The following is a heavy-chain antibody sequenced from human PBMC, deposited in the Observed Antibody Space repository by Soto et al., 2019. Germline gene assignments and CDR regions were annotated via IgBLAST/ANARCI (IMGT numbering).Heavy chain of an antibody. Sequence: ASVKVSCKASGGTFSSYAISWVRQAPGQGLEWMGGIIPIFGTANYAQKFQGRVTITADESTSTAYMELSSLRSEDTAVYYCARDGYGEGPFYDYWGQGTLVTV. CDR3: ARDGYGEGPFYDY. CDR2: IIPIFGTA. CDR1: GGTFSSYA. V-gene: IGHV1-69*13. J-gene: IGHJ4*02. D-gene: IGHD4-17*01.